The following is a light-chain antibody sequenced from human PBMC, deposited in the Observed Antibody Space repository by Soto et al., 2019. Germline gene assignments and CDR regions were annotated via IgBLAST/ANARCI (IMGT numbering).Light chain of an antibody. CDR1: QSISSY. CDR3: QQSYSTPWT. Sequence: DIQMTQSPSSLSASVRDRVTITCRASQSISSYLNWYQQKPGKAPKLLIYAASSLQSGVPSRFSGSGSGTDFTLHISSLQPEDFATYYCQQSYSTPWTFGQGTKVEIK. V-gene: IGKV1-39*01. J-gene: IGKJ1*01. CDR2: AAS.